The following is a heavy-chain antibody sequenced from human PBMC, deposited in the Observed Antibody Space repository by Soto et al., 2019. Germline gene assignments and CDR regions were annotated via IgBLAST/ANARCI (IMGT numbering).Heavy chain of an antibody. J-gene: IGHJ6*02. Sequence: EVQLLESGGSLVQPGGSLRLSCAAAGFTFSSYAMTWVRQAPGKGLECVSSITSSGGSTYYADSVKGRFTISRDNFKNTMHLQMHSLRAEDTAVYYCAKVHYDSSAYPINYYYYYGMDVWGQGTTVTVSS. CDR2: ITSSGGST. V-gene: IGHV3-23*01. CDR3: AKVHYDSSAYPINYYYYYGMDV. CDR1: GFTFSSYA. D-gene: IGHD3-22*01.